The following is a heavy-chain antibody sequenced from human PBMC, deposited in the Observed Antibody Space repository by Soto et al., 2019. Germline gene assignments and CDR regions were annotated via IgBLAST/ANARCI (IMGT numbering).Heavy chain of an antibody. J-gene: IGHJ6*02. D-gene: IGHD3-16*01. CDR1: GYSFTSFW. V-gene: IGHV5-51*01. CDR3: ARRIYGNTGGVYYGLDV. Sequence: PGESLKISCKGSGYSFTSFWIGWVRQKPGKGLEWMGIIYPGDSDTRYSPSFQGQVTISADKSINTAYLQWSSLEASDTAMYYCARRIYGNTGGVYYGLDVWGQGTTVTVSS. CDR2: IYPGDSDT.